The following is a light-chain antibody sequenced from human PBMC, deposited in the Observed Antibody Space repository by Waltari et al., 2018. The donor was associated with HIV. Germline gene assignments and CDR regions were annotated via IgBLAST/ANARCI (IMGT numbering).Light chain of an antibody. Sequence: QSVLTQSPSASAAPGQRVTISCSGSSSNIGRNSVFWYQQLPGTAPKLLIYRNNRRSWVLPDCFSGSSASTSASLASSVLRSEDEDYYCGAAYAGMRYAVFGGGTKLTVL. CDR3: AAYAGMRYAV. CDR1: SSNIGRNS. J-gene: IGLJ2*01. CDR2: RNN. V-gene: IGLV1-47*01.